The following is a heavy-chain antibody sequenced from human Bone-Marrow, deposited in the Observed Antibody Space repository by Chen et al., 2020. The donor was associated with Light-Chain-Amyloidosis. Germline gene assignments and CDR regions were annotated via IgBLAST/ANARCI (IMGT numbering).Heavy chain of an antibody. CDR2: VYYTGSA. D-gene: IGHD3-3*01. V-gene: IGHV4-39*07. CDR1: GGPISHNIYY. CDR3: ARDTHYDFQNGPLSWFDP. J-gene: IGHJ5*02. Sequence: QLQLQESGPGMVKPSETLSLTCTVSGGPISHNIYYWAWIRQPPGQGLEWIGSVYYTGSAYYSPSLKSRVTMSVDTSRNQFSLSLSSVTAADTAIYCCARDTHYDFQNGPLSWFDPWGRGALVTVSS.